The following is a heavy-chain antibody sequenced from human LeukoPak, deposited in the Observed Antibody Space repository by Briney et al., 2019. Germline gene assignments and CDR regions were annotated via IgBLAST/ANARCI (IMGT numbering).Heavy chain of an antibody. Sequence: SETLSLTYTVSGYSISSGYYWGWIRPPPGKGLEWIGSINHSGSTNYNPSLKSRVTISVDTSKNQFSLKLSSVTAADTAVYYCARGSGSYAYWGQGTLVTVSS. J-gene: IGHJ4*02. CDR2: INHSGST. V-gene: IGHV4-38-2*02. CDR1: GYSISSGYY. CDR3: ARGSGSYAY. D-gene: IGHD3-10*01.